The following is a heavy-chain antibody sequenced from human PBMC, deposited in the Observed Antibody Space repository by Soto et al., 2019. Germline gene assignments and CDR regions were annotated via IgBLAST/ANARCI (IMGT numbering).Heavy chain of an antibody. J-gene: IGHJ4*02. V-gene: IGHV4-31*03. CDR2: IYHSGAT. Sequence: SETLSLTCTVSGASIDTAGYYWTWIRQRPGRGLEWLGFIYHSGATYYSSSMKSRLSISIDRSQNQFSLKVTSVTAADTAVYSCSRGDYWGQGMLVTVSS. CDR1: GASIDTAGYY. CDR3: SRGDY.